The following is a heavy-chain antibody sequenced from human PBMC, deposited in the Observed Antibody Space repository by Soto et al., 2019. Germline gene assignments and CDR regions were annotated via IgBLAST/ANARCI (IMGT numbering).Heavy chain of an antibody. J-gene: IGHJ4*02. CDR3: AKALYGGFTY. V-gene: IGHV3-23*01. Sequence: EVRLLESGGGLVQPGGSLRLSCAASGFTFSVYAMSWVRQAPGKGLEWVSGISGSGDSTHYADSVKGRFTVSRDNSKSMLYLQTNSLRAEDTAIYYCAKALYGGFTYWGQRTLVTVSS. D-gene: IGHD3-10*01. CDR2: ISGSGDST. CDR1: GFTFSVYA.